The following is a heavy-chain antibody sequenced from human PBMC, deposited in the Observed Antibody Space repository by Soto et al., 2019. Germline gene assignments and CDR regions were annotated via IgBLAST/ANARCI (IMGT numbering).Heavy chain of an antibody. CDR1: GFTFSDHY. J-gene: IGHJ3*01. CDR3: IRVKSSSWGLDAPDV. D-gene: IGHD6-13*01. V-gene: IGHV3-72*01. Sequence: EVQLVESGGGLVQPGGSLRLSCAASGFTFSDHYMDWVRQAPGKGLEWVGRIRNKANRHTTEYAASVKDRFTISRDDSKNSLDLQMNSLEREDTAVYYCIRVKSSSWGLDAPDVWGQGTMVTVSS. CDR2: IRNKANRHTT.